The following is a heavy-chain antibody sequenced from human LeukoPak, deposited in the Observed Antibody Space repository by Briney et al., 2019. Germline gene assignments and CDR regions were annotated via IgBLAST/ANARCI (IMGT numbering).Heavy chain of an antibody. Sequence: GASVKVSCKASGYTFTSYWIGWVRQMPGKGLEWMGIIYPGDSDTRYSPSFQGQVTISADKSISTAYLQWSSLKASDTAMYYCAITSGYCSSTSCQSHDYWGQGTLVTVSS. V-gene: IGHV5-51*01. D-gene: IGHD2-2*01. J-gene: IGHJ4*02. CDR3: AITSGYCSSTSCQSHDY. CDR2: IYPGDSDT. CDR1: GYTFTSYW.